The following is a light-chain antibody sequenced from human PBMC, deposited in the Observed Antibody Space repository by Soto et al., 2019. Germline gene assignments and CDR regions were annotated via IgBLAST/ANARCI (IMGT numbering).Light chain of an antibody. V-gene: IGLV2-14*01. Sequence: LSEPASMCRSPGQSVTISCTGTSSDVGGYDYVSWYQHHPGKARILVIYDVTYRPSGVSDRFSGSKSANTASLTISGLQAEDEADYYCSSYTSSSTYVFGTGTKVTLL. CDR1: SSDVGGYDY. CDR3: SSYTSSSTYV. CDR2: DVT. J-gene: IGLJ1*01.